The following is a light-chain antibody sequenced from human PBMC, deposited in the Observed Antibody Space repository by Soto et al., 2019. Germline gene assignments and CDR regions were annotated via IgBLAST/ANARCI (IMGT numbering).Light chain of an antibody. J-gene: IGLJ1*01. CDR3: SSYTSSSTVV. CDR1: SSDVGGYNY. CDR2: DVS. Sequence: QSVLTQPASVSGSPGQSITISCTGTSSDVGGYNYVSWYQQHPGKAAKLMIYDVSNRPSGVSNRFAGSKSGNTASLTISGLQADDDAYYYCSSYTSSSTVVFGTGTKLTVL. V-gene: IGLV2-14*01.